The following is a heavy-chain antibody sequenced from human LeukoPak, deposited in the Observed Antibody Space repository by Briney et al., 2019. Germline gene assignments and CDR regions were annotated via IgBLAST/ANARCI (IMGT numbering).Heavy chain of an antibody. J-gene: IGHJ6*02. CDR3: ARAQIVVVPVVLFYGMDV. D-gene: IGHD2-2*01. Sequence: PGGSLRLSCAASGFTFSSYSMNWVRQAPGKGLEWVSSISSSSSYIYYADSVKGRFTISRDNAKNSLYLQMNSLRAEDTAVYYCARAQIVVVPVVLFYGMDVWGQGTTVTVSS. CDR1: GFTFSSYS. CDR2: ISSSSSYI. V-gene: IGHV3-21*01.